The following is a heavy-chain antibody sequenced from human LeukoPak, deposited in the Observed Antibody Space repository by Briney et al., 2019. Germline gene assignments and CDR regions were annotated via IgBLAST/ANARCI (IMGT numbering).Heavy chain of an antibody. D-gene: IGHD1-26*01. Sequence: GGSLRPSCVVSGFTFSSYVMHWVRQAPGKGLEWVAFISYDGGNKYYADSVKGRFTISRDNSKNTLYLQMNSLRTEDTAVYYCAKDLGYSGSYIDCWGQGTLVTVSS. CDR1: GFTFSSYV. J-gene: IGHJ4*02. V-gene: IGHV3-30*18. CDR3: AKDLGYSGSYIDC. CDR2: ISYDGGNK.